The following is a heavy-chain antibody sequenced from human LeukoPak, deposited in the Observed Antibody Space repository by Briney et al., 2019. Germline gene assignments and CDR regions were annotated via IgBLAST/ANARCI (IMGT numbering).Heavy chain of an antibody. V-gene: IGHV4-4*02. J-gene: IGHJ4*02. CDR1: GGSISSSNW. Sequence: SETLSLTCAVSGGSISSSNWWSWVRQPPGKGLEWSGEIYHSGSTNYKPSLKSRDTISVDKSKNQFSLKLSSVTAADTAVYYCARASIYCSSTSCYYYFDYWGQGTLVTVSS. CDR3: ARASIYCSSTSCYYYFDY. D-gene: IGHD2-2*01. CDR2: IYHSGST.